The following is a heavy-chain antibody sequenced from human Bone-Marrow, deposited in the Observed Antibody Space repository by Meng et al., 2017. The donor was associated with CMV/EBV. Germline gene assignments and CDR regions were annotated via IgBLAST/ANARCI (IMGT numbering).Heavy chain of an antibody. CDR1: GGSFRGYY. J-gene: IGHJ6*02. Sequence: SQTLSLTCAVYGGSFRGYYWSWIRQPPGKGLEWIGEINHSGSTNYNPSLKSRVTISVDTSKNQFSLKLSSVTAADTAVYYCARGRSLEWLPLPGPYYYYGMDVWGQGTTVTVPS. V-gene: IGHV4-34*01. CDR2: INHSGST. D-gene: IGHD3-3*01. CDR3: ARGRSLEWLPLPGPYYYYGMDV.